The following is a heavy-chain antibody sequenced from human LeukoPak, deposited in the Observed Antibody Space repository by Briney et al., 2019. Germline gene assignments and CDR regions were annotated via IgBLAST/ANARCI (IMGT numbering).Heavy chain of an antibody. J-gene: IGHJ4*02. D-gene: IGHD1-26*01. CDR3: ARESSGTYYHFDY. CDR2: ISTSSSTR. CDR1: GFTFSSYS. V-gene: IGHV3-48*02. Sequence: PGGSLRLSCAASGFTFSSYSMNWVRQAPGKGLEWVSYISTSSSTRYYADSVKGRFTISRDNAENSLYLQMNSLRDEDTAVYFCARESSGTYYHFDYWCQGTLVTVSS.